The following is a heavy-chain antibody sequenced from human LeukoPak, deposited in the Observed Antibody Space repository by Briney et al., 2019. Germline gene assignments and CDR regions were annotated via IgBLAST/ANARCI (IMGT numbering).Heavy chain of an antibody. V-gene: IGHV4-59*08. J-gene: IGHJ4*02. Sequence: SETLSLTCTVSGGSISSDYWSWIRQPPGKGLEWIGNIYYSGSTNYNPSLKSRVTISVDTSKNQFSLKLSSVTAADTAVYYCARQGIYYSTSSRGRALDYWGQGTLVTVSS. CDR2: IYYSGST. CDR3: ARQGIYYSTSSRGRALDY. D-gene: IGHD6-6*01. CDR1: GGSISSDY.